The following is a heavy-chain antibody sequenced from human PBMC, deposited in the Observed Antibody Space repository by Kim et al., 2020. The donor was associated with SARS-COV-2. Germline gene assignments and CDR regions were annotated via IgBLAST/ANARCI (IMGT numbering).Heavy chain of an antibody. J-gene: IGHJ4*01. V-gene: IGHV4-39*01. Sequence: SETLSLTCTVSGGSIGDSRYSWGWIRQPPGKGLEWIGSIYYSGSTYYSPSLKSRLTISVATSNNQFSLRLSSVTAADTALYYCARPGGTAGWYYFDFRG. CDR3: ARPGGTAGWYYFDF. CDR2: IYYSGST. CDR1: GGSIGDSRYS. D-gene: IGHD2-21*02.